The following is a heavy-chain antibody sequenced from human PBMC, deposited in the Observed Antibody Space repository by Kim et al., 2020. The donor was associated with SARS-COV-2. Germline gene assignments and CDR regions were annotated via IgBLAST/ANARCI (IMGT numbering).Heavy chain of an antibody. CDR1: GFTFSSYS. CDR2: ISSSSSTI. CDR3: AREMGCSGGSCYSRYFDY. J-gene: IGHJ4*02. V-gene: IGHV3-48*02. Sequence: GGSLRLSCAASGFTFSSYSMNWVRQAPGKGLEWVSYISSSSSTIYYADSVKGRFTISRDNAKNSLYLQMNSLRDEDTAVYYCAREMGCSGGSCYSRYFDYWGQGTLVTVSS. D-gene: IGHD2-15*01.